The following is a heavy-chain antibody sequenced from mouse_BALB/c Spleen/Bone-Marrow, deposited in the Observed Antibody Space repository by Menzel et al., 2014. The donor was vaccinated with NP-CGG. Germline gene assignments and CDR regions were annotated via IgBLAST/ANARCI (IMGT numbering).Heavy chain of an antibody. CDR2: ISSGSSTI. D-gene: IGHD4-1*01. CDR1: GFTFSSFG. V-gene: IGHV5-17*02. Sequence: EVHLVESGGGLVQPGGSRKLSCAASGFTFSSFGMHWVRPAPEKGLEWVAYISSGSSTIYYADTVKGRFTISRDNPKNTLFLQMTSLRSEDTAMYYCATGTRDYWGQGTTLTVSS. CDR3: ATGTRDY. J-gene: IGHJ2*01.